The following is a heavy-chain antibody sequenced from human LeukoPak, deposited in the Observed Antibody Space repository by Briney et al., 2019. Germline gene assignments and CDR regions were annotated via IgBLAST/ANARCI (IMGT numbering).Heavy chain of an antibody. CDR3: AREGVGFDAFDI. J-gene: IGHJ3*02. V-gene: IGHV1-18*01. Sequence: ASVKVSCKTSGHTFTSFGFSWVRQAPGQGLEWMGWISAYNGNTNYAQKLQGRVTMTTDTSTSTAYMELRSLRSDDTAVYYCAREGVGFDAFDIWGQGTMVTVSS. D-gene: IGHD1-26*01. CDR2: ISAYNGNT. CDR1: GHTFTSFG.